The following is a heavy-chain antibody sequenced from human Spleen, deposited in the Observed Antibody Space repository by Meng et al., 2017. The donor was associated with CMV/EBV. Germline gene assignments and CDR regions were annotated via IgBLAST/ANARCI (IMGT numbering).Heavy chain of an antibody. CDR1: GFTFSGYA. CDR3: ARDSGLYSNYFDY. D-gene: IGHD4-11*01. J-gene: IGHJ4*02. Sequence: ETLSLTCAASGFTFSGYAMSWVRQAPGKGLEWVSIIYGASSTHYADFVEGRFTISRDNSKNTLYLQMNSLRAEDTALYYCARDSGLYSNYFDYWGQGTLVTVSS. V-gene: IGHV3-23*03. CDR2: IYGASST.